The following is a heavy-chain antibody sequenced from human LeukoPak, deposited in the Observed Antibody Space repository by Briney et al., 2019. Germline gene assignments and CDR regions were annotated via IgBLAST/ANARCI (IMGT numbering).Heavy chain of an antibody. V-gene: IGHV3-23*01. CDR3: AKGYSTSWLPFFDY. CDR1: GFTFSSYA. J-gene: IGHJ4*02. CDR2: IRGSGGTT. Sequence: GSLRLSCAASGFTFSSYAMSWVRQAPGKGLELVSAIRGSGGTTYYADSVKGRFTISRDDSKNTLYLQMNSLRAEDTAAYYCAKGYSTSWLPFFDYWGQGTLVTVSS. D-gene: IGHD2-2*01.